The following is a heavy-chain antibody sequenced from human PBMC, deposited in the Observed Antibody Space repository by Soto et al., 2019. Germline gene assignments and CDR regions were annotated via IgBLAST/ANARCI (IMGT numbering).Heavy chain of an antibody. D-gene: IGHD3-10*01. CDR3: ARDYGSGSYQYYYGMDV. CDR1: GGSISSGDYY. J-gene: IGHJ6*02. Sequence: PSETLSLTCTVSGGSISSGDYYWSWIRQPPGKGLEWIGYIYYSGSTYYNPSLKSRVTISVDTSKNQFSLKLSSVTAADTAVYYCARDYGSGSYQYYYGMDVWGQGTTVTVS. CDR2: IYYSGST. V-gene: IGHV4-30-4*01.